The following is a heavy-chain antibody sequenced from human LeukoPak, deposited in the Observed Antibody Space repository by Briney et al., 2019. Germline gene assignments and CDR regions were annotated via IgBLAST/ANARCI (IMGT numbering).Heavy chain of an antibody. CDR1: GFSISSYG. V-gene: IGHV3-23*01. Sequence: HPGGSLRLSCAASGFSISSYGMSWVRQGPGKGLEWVSPITGSGGNTDYADSVKGRFTISRDNSKNTLYLQMHSLRAEDTAVYYCAVDWYDSSGYGAFDYWGQGTLVTVSS. CDR2: ITGSGGNT. J-gene: IGHJ4*02. CDR3: AVDWYDSSGYGAFDY. D-gene: IGHD3-22*01.